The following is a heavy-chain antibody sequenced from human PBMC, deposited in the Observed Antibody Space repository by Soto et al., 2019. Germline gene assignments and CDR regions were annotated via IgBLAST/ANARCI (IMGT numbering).Heavy chain of an antibody. CDR2: IYWDDYK. J-gene: IGHJ5*02. D-gene: IGHD2-2*01. Sequence: QITLKESGPTLVKPTQTLTLTCTFSGFSLSTSGVGVGWIRQPPGKALEWLALIYWDDYKRYSPSLKSRLTIPNETSKNQLPLTMTNMDPVHTATYYCAPSGSTSSYVDWFDPWGQGTLVPVSS. CDR1: GFSLSTSGVG. CDR3: APSGSTSSYVDWFDP. V-gene: IGHV2-5*02.